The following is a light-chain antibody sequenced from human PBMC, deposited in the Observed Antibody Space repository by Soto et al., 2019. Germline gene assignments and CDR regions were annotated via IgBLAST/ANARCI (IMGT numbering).Light chain of an antibody. J-gene: IGKJ4*01. V-gene: IGKV3-15*01. CDR3: QQANSFPLT. Sequence: EIVMTQSPATMSVSPGERATLSCRASQSVRSNLAWYQQKPGQAPRLLIYGASTRATGVPARFSGSGSGTDFTLTISSLQPEDFATYYCQQANSFPLTFGGGTKVDIK. CDR1: QSVRSN. CDR2: GAS.